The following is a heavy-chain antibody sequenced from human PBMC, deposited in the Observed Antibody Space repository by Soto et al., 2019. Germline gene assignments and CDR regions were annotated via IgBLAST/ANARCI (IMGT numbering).Heavy chain of an antibody. CDR3: ASYYYDSSGYSF. J-gene: IGHJ4*02. V-gene: IGHV3-48*02. Sequence: GGSLRLSCAASGFTFSSYSMNWVRQAPGKGLEWVSYISSSSSTIYYADSVKGRFTISRDNAKNSLYLQMNSLRDEDTAVYYCASYYYDSSGYSFWGQGTLVTVSS. D-gene: IGHD3-22*01. CDR1: GFTFSSYS. CDR2: ISSSSSTI.